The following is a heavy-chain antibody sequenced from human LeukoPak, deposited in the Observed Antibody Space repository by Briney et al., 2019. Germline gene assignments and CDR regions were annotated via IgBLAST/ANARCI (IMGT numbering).Heavy chain of an antibody. CDR2: IYYSGST. CDR3: AKVPVYSMPYYYYMDV. CDR1: GGSISSYH. Sequence: PSETLSLTCTVSGGSISSYHWSWLRQPTGKGLEWFGYIYYSGSTNYNPSLKSRVTISVDTSKNQFSLKLSSVTAADMAVYYCAKVPVYSMPYYYYMDVWGKGTTVTVSS. J-gene: IGHJ6*03. V-gene: IGHV4-59*01. D-gene: IGHD6-13*01.